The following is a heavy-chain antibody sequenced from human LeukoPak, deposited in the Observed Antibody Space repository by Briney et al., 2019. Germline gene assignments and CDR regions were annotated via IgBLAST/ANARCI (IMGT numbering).Heavy chain of an antibody. CDR1: GGSTSSYY. CDR2: IYYSGSA. D-gene: IGHD1-26*01. Sequence: PSETLPLTCTVCGGSTSSYYWSWIRQPPGKGLEWIGYIYYSGSANYNPSLKSRVTISVDTSKNQFSLKLSSVTAADTAVYYCARDHHVGATRDAFDIWGQGTMVTVSS. J-gene: IGHJ3*02. CDR3: ARDHHVGATRDAFDI. V-gene: IGHV4-59*13.